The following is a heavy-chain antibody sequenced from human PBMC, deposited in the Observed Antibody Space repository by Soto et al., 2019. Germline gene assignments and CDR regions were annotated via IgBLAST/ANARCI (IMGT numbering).Heavy chain of an antibody. D-gene: IGHD3-10*01. Sequence: GGSLRLSCAASAFTFSGSAIHWVRQASGKGLEWVGRIRSEPNNFATAYGASVKGRFTISRDDSKNTAFLQMNSLKIEDTAVYYCTTSDVAAGEEDRGVTSHFDYWGPGTLVTVSS. J-gene: IGHJ4*02. CDR2: IRSEPNNFAT. CDR1: AFTFSGSA. V-gene: IGHV3-73*01. CDR3: TTSDVAAGEEDRGVTSHFDY.